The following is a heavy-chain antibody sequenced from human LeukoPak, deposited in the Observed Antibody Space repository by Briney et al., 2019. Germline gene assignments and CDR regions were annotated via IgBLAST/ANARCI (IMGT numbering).Heavy chain of an antibody. CDR1: GGSISSYY. CDR2: IYYSGST. J-gene: IGHJ6*02. Sequence: SETLSLTCTVSGGSISSYYWSWIWQPPGKGLEWIGYIYYSGSTNYNPSLKSRVTISVDTSKNQFSLKLSSVTAADTAVYYCASTTVTTPFYYYYGMDVWGQGTTVTVSS. D-gene: IGHD4-17*01. V-gene: IGHV4-59*08. CDR3: ASTTVTTPFYYYYGMDV.